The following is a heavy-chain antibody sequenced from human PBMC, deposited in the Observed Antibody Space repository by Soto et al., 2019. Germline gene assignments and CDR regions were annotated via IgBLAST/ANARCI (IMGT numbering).Heavy chain of an antibody. V-gene: IGHV4-34*01. CDR3: ATSGPDYDILTGYYNVPLFYFDY. Sequence: SETLSLTCAVYGGSFSGYYWSWIRQPPGKGLEWIGEINHSGSTNYNPSLKSRVTISVDTSKNQFSLKLSSVTAADTAVYYCATSGPDYDILTGYYNVPLFYFDYWGQGTLVTVSS. D-gene: IGHD3-9*01. CDR2: INHSGST. J-gene: IGHJ4*02. CDR1: GGSFSGYY.